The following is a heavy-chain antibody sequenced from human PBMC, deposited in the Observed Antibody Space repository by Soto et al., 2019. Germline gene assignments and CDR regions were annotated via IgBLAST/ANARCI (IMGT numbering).Heavy chain of an antibody. CDR2: IKSKTDGGTT. CDR1: GFTFSNAW. V-gene: IGHV3-15*07. CDR3: ARVLRGYSGFEDYFDY. Sequence: PGGSLRLSCAASGFTFSNAWMNWVRQAPGKGLEWVGRIKSKTDGGTTDYAAPVKGRFTISRDDSKNTLYLQMNSLRAGDTAVYYCARVLRGYSGFEDYFDYWGQGALVTVSS. J-gene: IGHJ4*02. D-gene: IGHD5-12*01.